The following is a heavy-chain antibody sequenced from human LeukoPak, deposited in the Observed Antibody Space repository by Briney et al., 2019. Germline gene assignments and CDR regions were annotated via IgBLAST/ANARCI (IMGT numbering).Heavy chain of an antibody. CDR1: GDSISSYY. CDR3: ARGGYSYGFSY. J-gene: IGHJ4*02. D-gene: IGHD5-18*01. V-gene: IGHV4-59*12. CDR2: IYYSGST. Sequence: SETLSLTCSVSGDSISSYYWSWIRQPPGKGLEWNGYIYYSGSTHYNPSLKSRVTISVDTSKNQFSLKLSSVTAADTAVYYCARGGYSYGFSYWGQGTLVTVSS.